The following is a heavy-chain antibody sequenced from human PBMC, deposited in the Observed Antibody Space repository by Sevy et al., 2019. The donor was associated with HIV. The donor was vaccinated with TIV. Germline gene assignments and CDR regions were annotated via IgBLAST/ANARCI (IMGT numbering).Heavy chain of an antibody. CDR2: FNYSGIT. CDR3: AGPILTYNNGWSYYDY. Sequence: SETLSLTCTVSGASISSSGYYWGCIRQPPGQGLEWIASFNYSGITFYDPSLKSRITISADTSKNQFSLDRNSVTAADTAIYYCAGPILTYNNGWSYYDYWGQGTVVTVSS. V-gene: IGHV4-39*01. CDR1: GASISSSGYY. D-gene: IGHD6-19*01. J-gene: IGHJ4*02.